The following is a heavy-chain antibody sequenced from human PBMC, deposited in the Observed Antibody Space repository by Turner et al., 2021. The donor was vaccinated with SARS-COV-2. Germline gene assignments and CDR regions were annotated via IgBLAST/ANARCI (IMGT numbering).Heavy chain of an antibody. CDR3: VRDWDY. J-gene: IGHJ4*02. V-gene: IGHV3-48*01. Sequence: EVQLVVSGGGLVQPGGSLRLSCAASGFIFSSYSMNWVRQAPGKGLAWVSYISYSSSTTYYADSVKGRLTIYRDNAKNSLYLQMNSLRAEDTAVYYCVRDWDYWGQGTLVIVSS. CDR2: ISYSSSTT. CDR1: GFIFSSYS.